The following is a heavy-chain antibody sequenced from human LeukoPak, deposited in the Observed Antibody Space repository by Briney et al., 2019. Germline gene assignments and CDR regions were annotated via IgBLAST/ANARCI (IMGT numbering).Heavy chain of an antibody. CDR3: AKALLEGRYRIRDY. CDR1: GLTFNSYP. J-gene: IGHJ4*02. CDR2: ISGSGGST. V-gene: IGHV3-23*01. Sequence: GGPLRLLCPASGLTFNSYPMSWARQAPGKGLEWVSAISGSGGSTYYADSVKGRFTISRDNSKNTLYLQMNSLRAEDTAVYYCAKALLEGRYRIRDYWGQGTLVTVSS. D-gene: IGHD1-14*01.